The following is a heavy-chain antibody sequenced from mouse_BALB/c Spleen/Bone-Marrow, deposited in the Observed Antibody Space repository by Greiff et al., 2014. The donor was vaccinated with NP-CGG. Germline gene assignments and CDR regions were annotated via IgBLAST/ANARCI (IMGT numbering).Heavy chain of an antibody. CDR3: ARDYYGSSSFAY. CDR2: IYPGNVNT. CDR1: GYTFTSYY. D-gene: IGHD1-1*01. J-gene: IGHJ3*01. V-gene: IGHV1S56*01. Sequence: VHLVESGPELVKPGASVRISCKASGYTFTSYYIHWVKQRPGQGLEWIGWIYPGNVNTKYNEKFKGKVTLTADKSSSTAYMQLSSLTSEDSAVYFCARDYYGSSSFAYWGQGTLVTVSA.